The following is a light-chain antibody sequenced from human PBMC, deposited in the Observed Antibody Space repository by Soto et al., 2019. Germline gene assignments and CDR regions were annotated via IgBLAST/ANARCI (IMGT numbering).Light chain of an antibody. CDR3: QQYGSSLFT. V-gene: IGKV3-20*01. Sequence: EIVLTQSPGTLSLSPGERATLSCRASQSVSSSYLAWYQQKPGQAPRLLIYGASSRATGIPDRFSGSGSGTDFTLTISRLEPDEFAVYYCQQYGSSLFTFGPGTKVDIK. CDR2: GAS. CDR1: QSVSSSY. J-gene: IGKJ3*01.